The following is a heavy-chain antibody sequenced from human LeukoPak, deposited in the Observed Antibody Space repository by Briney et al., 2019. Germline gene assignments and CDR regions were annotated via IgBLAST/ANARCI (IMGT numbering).Heavy chain of an antibody. D-gene: IGHD1-7*01. V-gene: IGHV4-4*07. J-gene: IGHJ3*02. CDR1: GGSISGYY. Sequence: SEPLSLTCSVSGGSISGYYWTWIRQPAGKGLEWIGRVYTSGSTHYNPSLKTRLTMSVDTSKNQFSLKLSSVTAADTAVYYCARLITGTTTAFDIWGQGTMVTVSS. CDR3: ARLITGTTTAFDI. CDR2: VYTSGST.